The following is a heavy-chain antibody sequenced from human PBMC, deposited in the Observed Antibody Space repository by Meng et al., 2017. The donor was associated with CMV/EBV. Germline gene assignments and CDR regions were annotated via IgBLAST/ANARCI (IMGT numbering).Heavy chain of an antibody. CDR3: ARESMVRGED. V-gene: IGHV4-34*01. J-gene: IGHJ4*02. CDR1: GGSFSGYY. D-gene: IGHD3-10*01. CDR2: INHSGST. Sequence: QVQLQQWGAGLLKPSEPLSLPCAVTGGSFSGYYWSWIRQPPGKGLEWIGEINHSGSTNYNPSLKSRVTISVGTSKNQFSLKLSSVTAADTAVYYCARESMVRGEDWGQGTLVTVSS.